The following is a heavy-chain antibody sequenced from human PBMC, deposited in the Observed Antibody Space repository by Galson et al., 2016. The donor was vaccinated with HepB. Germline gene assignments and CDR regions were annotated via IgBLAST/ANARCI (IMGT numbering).Heavy chain of an antibody. Sequence: SLRLSCAASGFNFSDYSMSWVRQAPGKGLEWASVTSASGGTTYYADSVKGRFTISRDNSKNILYLQIYSLRAEDTATYYCARVAITLVGDNYAGAFDIWGQGTLVTVSS. V-gene: IGHV3-23*01. J-gene: IGHJ3*02. CDR1: GFNFSDYS. CDR2: TSASGGTT. D-gene: IGHD4-23*01. CDR3: ARVAITLVGDNYAGAFDI.